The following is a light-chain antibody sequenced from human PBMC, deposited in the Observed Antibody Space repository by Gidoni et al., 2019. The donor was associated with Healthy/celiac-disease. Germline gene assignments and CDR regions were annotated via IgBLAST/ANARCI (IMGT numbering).Light chain of an antibody. CDR2: DAP. CDR1: QSVSSY. CDR3: QQRSNWPPNT. Sequence: PGDRATLSCSASQSVSSYLAWYQQKPGQAPRLLIYDAPNRATGIPARFSGSGSGTDFTLTISSLEPEDFAVYYCQQRSNWPPNTFGGGTKVEIK. J-gene: IGKJ4*01. V-gene: IGKV3-11*01.